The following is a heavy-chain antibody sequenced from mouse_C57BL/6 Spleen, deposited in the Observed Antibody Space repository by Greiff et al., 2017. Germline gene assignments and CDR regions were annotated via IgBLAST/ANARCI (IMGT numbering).Heavy chain of an antibody. CDR2: ISSGSSTI. CDR3: ARDYYGSSEYFDV. CDR1: GFTFSDYG. D-gene: IGHD1-1*01. J-gene: IGHJ1*03. V-gene: IGHV5-17*01. Sequence: EVKLVESGGGLVKPGGSLKLSCAASGFTFSDYGMHWVRQAPEKGLEWVAYISSGSSTIYYADTVKGRFTISRDNAKNTLFLQMTSLRSEDTAMYYCARDYYGSSEYFDVWGTGTTVTVSS.